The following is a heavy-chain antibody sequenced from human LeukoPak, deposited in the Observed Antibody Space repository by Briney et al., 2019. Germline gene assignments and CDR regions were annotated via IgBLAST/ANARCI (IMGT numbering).Heavy chain of an antibody. V-gene: IGHV4-39*07. J-gene: IGHJ4*02. D-gene: IGHD1-7*01. CDR1: GGSISSSSYY. Sequence: SGTLSLSCLVTGGSISSSSYYWAWLRQCPGKGEEWIGTFSSVGSAYYNPSLTSRVSISKDTSDNQFSLRLYSVTAADTAVYYCARKQTGTMYDVWGQGTQVTVSS. CDR2: FSSVGSA. CDR3: ARKQTGTMYDV.